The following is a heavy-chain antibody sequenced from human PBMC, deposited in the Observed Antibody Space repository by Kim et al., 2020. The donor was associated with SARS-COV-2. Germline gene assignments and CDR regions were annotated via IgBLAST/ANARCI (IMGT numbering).Heavy chain of an antibody. CDR3: AKAGYRDPWDEAFDV. CDR1: GFSFSTNG. Sequence: GGSLRLSCAASGFSFSTNGMHWVRQAPGKGLEWVSDIWVDGINKYYADSVEGRFTISRDNFKNILYLEMNSLRVEDTAVYYCAKAGYRDPWDEAFDVWGQGRMGTVSS. CDR2: IWVDGINK. J-gene: IGHJ3*01. V-gene: IGHV3-33*06. D-gene: IGHD1-1*01.